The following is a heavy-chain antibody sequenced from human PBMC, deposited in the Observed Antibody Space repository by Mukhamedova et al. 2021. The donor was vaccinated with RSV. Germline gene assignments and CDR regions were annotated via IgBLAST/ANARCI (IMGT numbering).Heavy chain of an antibody. V-gene: IGHV4-4*02. J-gene: IGHJ6*02. CDR2: IYHSGST. Sequence: IGEIYHSGSTNYNPSLKSRVTISVDKSKNQFSLKLSSVTAADTAVYYCARGTGGDYGYYYYYGMDVWGQGTTVTVSS. CDR3: ARGTGGDYGYYYYYGMDV. D-gene: IGHD4-17*01.